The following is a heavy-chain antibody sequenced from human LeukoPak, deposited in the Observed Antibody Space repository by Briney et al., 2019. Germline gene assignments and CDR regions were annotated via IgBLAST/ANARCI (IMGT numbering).Heavy chain of an antibody. CDR2: IISILGTT. D-gene: IGHD2-15*01. CDR3: ARDPIGSRWPYYFDY. V-gene: IGHV1-69*13. J-gene: IGHJ4*02. CDR1: GGTFISYA. Sequence: SVKVSCKASGGTFISYAISWVRQAPGQGLEWMGGIISILGTTKYAQKFQGRVTITADESTSTAYMELSSLRSEDTAVYYCARDPIGSRWPYYFDYWGQGTLVTVSS.